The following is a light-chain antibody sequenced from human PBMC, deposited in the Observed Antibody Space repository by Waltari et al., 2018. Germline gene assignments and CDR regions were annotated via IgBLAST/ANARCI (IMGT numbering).Light chain of an antibody. Sequence: CRASQSVTSISLAWYQQKPGQAPRLLSYGTSSRATGFPDRFSGSGSGTDFTLTISRLEPEDFAVYHCQQYDGSAVTFGGGTKVEIK. J-gene: IGKJ4*01. CDR2: GTS. CDR3: QQYDGSAVT. CDR1: QSVTSIS. V-gene: IGKV3-20*01.